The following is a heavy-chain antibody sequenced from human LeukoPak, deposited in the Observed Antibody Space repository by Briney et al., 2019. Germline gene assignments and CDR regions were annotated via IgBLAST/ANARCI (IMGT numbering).Heavy chain of an antibody. V-gene: IGHV4-38-2*02. J-gene: IGHJ4*02. CDR2: IYHSGST. D-gene: IGHD3-9*01. CDR1: AYSISSDYY. CDR3: AREPFYDILAGLRATLFDY. Sequence: SETLSLTCTVSAYSISSDYYWVWIRQPPGQGLEWIATIYHSGSTYSNPSLKSRVTISVDTSKNQFSLKLSSVTAADTAVYYCAREPFYDILAGLRATLFDYWGQGTLVTVSS.